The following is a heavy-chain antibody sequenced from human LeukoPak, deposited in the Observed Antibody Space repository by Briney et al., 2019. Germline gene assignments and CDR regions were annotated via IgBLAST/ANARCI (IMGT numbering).Heavy chain of an antibody. CDR3: AKDYCGGDCYSGWYFDL. J-gene: IGHJ2*01. D-gene: IGHD2-21*02. CDR2: ISYNSDTI. Sequence: GGSLRLSCAASGFTFDDYAMHWVRQAPGKGLEWVSGISYNSDTIAYADSVKGRFTISRDNAKNSLYLQMNSLRVEDTALYYCAKDYCGGDCYSGWYFDLWGRGTLVTVSS. V-gene: IGHV3-9*01. CDR1: GFTFDDYA.